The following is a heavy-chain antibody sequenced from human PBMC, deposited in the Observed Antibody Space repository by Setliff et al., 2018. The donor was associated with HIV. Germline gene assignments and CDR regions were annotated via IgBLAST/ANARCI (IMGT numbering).Heavy chain of an antibody. D-gene: IGHD1-1*01. CDR3: ARVRDPNWNYDMDV. CDR1: GGSFNNYY. J-gene: IGHJ6*03. V-gene: IGHV4-34*01. CDR2: INHSGST. Sequence: TLSLTCAVYGGSFNNYYWSWIRQPPGKGLEWIGEINHSGSTSYNPSLKSRVTISVDTSKNQFSLKLNSITAADTAIYFCARVRDPNWNYDMDVWGQGTTVTVSS.